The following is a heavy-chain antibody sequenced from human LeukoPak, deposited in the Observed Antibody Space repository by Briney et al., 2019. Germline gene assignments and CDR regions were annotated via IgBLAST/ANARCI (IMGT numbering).Heavy chain of an antibody. CDR1: GYTFTSYG. CDR2: ISAYNGNT. Sequence: GASVKVSCKASGYTFTSYGISWERQAPGQALEWMGWISAYNGNTNYRQKIQGRVTMTTDTSTGTDYMELRSLRSVDTAVYYCARVFLAYCSGGSCYPAFDIWGQGTMVTVSS. J-gene: IGHJ3*02. CDR3: ARVFLAYCSGGSCYPAFDI. V-gene: IGHV1-18*01. D-gene: IGHD2-15*01.